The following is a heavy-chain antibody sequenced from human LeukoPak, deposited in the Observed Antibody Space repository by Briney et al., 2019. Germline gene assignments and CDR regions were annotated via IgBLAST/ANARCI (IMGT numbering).Heavy chain of an antibody. D-gene: IGHD6-19*01. V-gene: IGHV5-51*01. CDR1: GYSFTSYW. J-gene: IGHJ4*02. Sequence: GESLKISCKGSGYSFTSYWIGWVRQMPGKGLEWMGIIYPGDSDTRYSPSFQGQVTISADKSINTAYLQWSSLKASDTAIYYCARDTGSGWPRGYFDYWGQGTLVTVSS. CDR3: ARDTGSGWPRGYFDY. CDR2: IYPGDSDT.